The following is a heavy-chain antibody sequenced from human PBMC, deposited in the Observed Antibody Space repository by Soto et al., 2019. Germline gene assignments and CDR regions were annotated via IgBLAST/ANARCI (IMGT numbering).Heavy chain of an antibody. CDR3: ATVTVTTWIGGFDY. V-gene: IGHV1-8*01. CDR2: MNPNSGNT. J-gene: IGHJ4*02. Sequence: QVQLVQSGAEVKKPGASVKVPCKASGYTFTSYDINWVRQATGQGLEWMGWMNPNSGNTGYAQKFQGRVNMTRNTSISTAYMELSSLRSEDTAVYYCATVTVTTWIGGFDYWGQGTLVTVSS. D-gene: IGHD4-17*01. CDR1: GYTFTSYD.